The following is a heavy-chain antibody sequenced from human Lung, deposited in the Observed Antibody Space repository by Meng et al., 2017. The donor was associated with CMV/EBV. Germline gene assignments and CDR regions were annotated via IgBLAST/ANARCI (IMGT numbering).Heavy chain of an antibody. D-gene: IGHD3-22*01. Sequence: LVQSGSALKKPGASVKVSCKASGYTFPSYAMNCVRQAPGQGLEWMGWINTHTGNPTYAQGFSGRFVFSLDTSVSTAYLQISSLKAEDTAVYYCARGDYYDSSGLDYWGQGTLVTVSS. CDR3: ARGDYYDSSGLDY. CDR1: GYTFPSYA. CDR2: INTHTGNP. V-gene: IGHV7-4-1*02. J-gene: IGHJ4*02.